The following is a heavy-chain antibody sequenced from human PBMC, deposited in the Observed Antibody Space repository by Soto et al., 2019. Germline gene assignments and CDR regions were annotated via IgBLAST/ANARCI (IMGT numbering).Heavy chain of an antibody. V-gene: IGHV3-48*03. J-gene: IGHJ6*02. CDR3: ARGNREYCSGGSCYFVYYYGMDV. Sequence: GGSLRLSRAASGFTFSSYEINWVRQAPGKGLEWVSYISSSGSTIYYADSVKGRFTISRDNAKNSLYLQMNSLRAEDTAVYYCARGNREYCSGGSCYFVYYYGMDVWGQGTTVTVSS. D-gene: IGHD2-15*01. CDR2: ISSSGSTI. CDR1: GFTFSSYE.